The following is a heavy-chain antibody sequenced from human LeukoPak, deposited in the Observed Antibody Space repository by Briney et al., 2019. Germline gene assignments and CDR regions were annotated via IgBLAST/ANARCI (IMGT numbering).Heavy chain of an antibody. Sequence: GGSLRLSCAASGFTFNNYAMTWVRQAPGKGLEWVSTISGSGDSTHYADSVKGRFTISRDNSKNTLYLQMNSLRAEDTAVYYCAKETVVAKSPCFDYWGQGTLVTVSP. CDR3: AKETVVAKSPCFDY. J-gene: IGHJ4*02. D-gene: IGHD5-12*01. V-gene: IGHV3-23*01. CDR2: ISGSGDST. CDR1: GFTFNNYA.